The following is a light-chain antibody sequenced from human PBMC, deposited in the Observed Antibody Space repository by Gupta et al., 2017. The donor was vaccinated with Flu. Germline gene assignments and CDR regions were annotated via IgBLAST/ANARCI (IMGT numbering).Light chain of an antibody. CDR1: QGIGGF. CDR3: QQLDSCIFT. V-gene: IGKV1-9*01. CDR2: AAS. J-gene: IGKJ3*01. Sequence: DIQFTQSPSFLSASIGDRVTITCRASQGIGGFLAWYQQKPGQAPKLLIYAASTLQSGVPSRFSGSGSGTELTLTISSLQPEDYAIYYCQQLDSCIFTFGHGTNVDVK.